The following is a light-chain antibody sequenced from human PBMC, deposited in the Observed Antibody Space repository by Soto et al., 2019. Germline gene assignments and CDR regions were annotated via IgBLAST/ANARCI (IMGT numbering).Light chain of an antibody. CDR1: QSVSSY. J-gene: IGKJ5*01. CDR3: QQYGSSPPIT. CDR2: DAS. Sequence: EIVLTQSPDTLSLSPGERATLSCRASQSVSSYLAWYQQKPGQAPRLLIHDASNRATAIPARFSGSGSGTDFTRTISRLEPGDFAVYYCQQYGSSPPITFGQGTRLEIK. V-gene: IGKV3-20*01.